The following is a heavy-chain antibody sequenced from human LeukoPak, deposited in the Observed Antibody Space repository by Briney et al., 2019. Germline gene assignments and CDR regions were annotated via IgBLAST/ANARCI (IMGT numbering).Heavy chain of an antibody. D-gene: IGHD6-19*01. Sequence: PSETLSLTCTVSGGSISSYYWSWIRQPPGMGLEWIGYIYYSGSTNYNPSLKSRVTISVDTSKNQFSLKLSSVTAADTAVYYCARHEGIAVAGTFGGEDWFDPWGQGTLVTVSS. CDR2: IYYSGST. V-gene: IGHV4-59*08. CDR1: GGSISSYY. CDR3: ARHEGIAVAGTFGGEDWFDP. J-gene: IGHJ5*02.